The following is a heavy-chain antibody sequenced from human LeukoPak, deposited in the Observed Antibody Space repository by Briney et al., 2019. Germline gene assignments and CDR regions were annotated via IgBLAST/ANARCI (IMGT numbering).Heavy chain of an antibody. Sequence: PWASVKVSCKASGYTFTGYYMHWVRQAPGQGLEWMGWINPNSGGTNYAQKFQGRVTMTRDTSISTAYMELSRLRSDDTAVYYCARDLQSSSGYYYVVGYWGQGTLVTVAS. CDR2: INPNSGGT. CDR3: ARDLQSSSGYYYVVGY. V-gene: IGHV1-2*02. CDR1: GYTFTGYY. J-gene: IGHJ4*02. D-gene: IGHD3-22*01.